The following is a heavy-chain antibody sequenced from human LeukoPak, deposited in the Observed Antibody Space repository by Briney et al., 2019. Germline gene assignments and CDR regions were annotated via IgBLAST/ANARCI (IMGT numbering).Heavy chain of an antibody. CDR1: GFTVSSNY. CDR3: ARDTEPLGYDYVWGSANY. D-gene: IGHD3-16*01. J-gene: IGHJ4*02. V-gene: IGHV3-66*01. CDR2: IYSGGST. Sequence: PGGSLRLSCAASGFTVSSNYMSWVRQAPGKGLEWVSVIYSGGSTYYADSVKGRFTISRDNSKNTLYLQMNSLRAEDTAVYYCARDTEPLGYDYVWGSANYWGQGTLVTVSS.